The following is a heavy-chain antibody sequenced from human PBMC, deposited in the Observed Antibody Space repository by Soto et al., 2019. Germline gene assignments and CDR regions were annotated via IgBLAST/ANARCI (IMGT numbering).Heavy chain of an antibody. CDR1: GGSISGGGYY. J-gene: IGHJ2*01. CDR2: TYDSGST. CDR3: ARAIIPLTTDWYFDL. Sequence: QVQLQESGPGLVKPSETLSLTCTVSGGSISGGGYYWSWIRQPPGTGLEWIGYTYDSGSTYYNPSLTSRISISVDTSKNQFSLRLPSVTAADTAVYYCARAIIPLTTDWYFDLLGRGTLVTVSA. V-gene: IGHV4-30-4*01. D-gene: IGHD4-17*01.